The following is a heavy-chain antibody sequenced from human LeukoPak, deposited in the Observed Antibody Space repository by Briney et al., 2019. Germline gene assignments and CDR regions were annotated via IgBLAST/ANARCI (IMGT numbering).Heavy chain of an antibody. CDR1: GGTLSTHA. CDR3: ARVHCTSTVCYTGWFDP. CDR2: ITPIFGRA. Sequence: SVKVSCKASGGTLSTHAISRVRQAPGQGLEWMGGITPIFGRANYAQKFQGRVTITTEESTSTAYMELSSLRSEDTAVYYCARVHCTSTVCYTGWFDPWGQGTLVTVSS. J-gene: IGHJ5*02. D-gene: IGHD2-2*02. V-gene: IGHV1-69*05.